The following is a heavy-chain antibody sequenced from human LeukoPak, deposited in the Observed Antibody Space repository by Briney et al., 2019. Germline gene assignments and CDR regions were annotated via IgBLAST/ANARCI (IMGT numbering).Heavy chain of an antibody. J-gene: IGHJ3*02. CDR1: GFTFSSYG. CDR3: AKDRAFDI. V-gene: IGHV3-30*18. CDR2: ISYDGSNK. Sequence: GGSLRLSCAASGFTFSSYGMHWVRQAPGKGLEWVAVISYDGSNKYYADSVKGRFTISRDNSKNTLYLQMNSLRAEDTAVYYCAKDRAFDIWGQGTMLTVSS.